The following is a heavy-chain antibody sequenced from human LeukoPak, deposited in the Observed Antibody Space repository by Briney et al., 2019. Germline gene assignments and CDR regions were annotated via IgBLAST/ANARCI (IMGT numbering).Heavy chain of an antibody. CDR1: RYTLTELS. V-gene: IGHV1-24*01. CDR3: ATGGVGATSLDY. CDR2: FDPEDGET. Sequence: ASVKVSCRVSRYTLTELSMHWVRQAPGKGLEWMGGFDPEDGETIYAQKFQGRVTMTEDTSTDTAYMELSSLRSEATAVYYCATGGVGATSLDYWGQGTLVTVSS. J-gene: IGHJ4*02. D-gene: IGHD1-26*01.